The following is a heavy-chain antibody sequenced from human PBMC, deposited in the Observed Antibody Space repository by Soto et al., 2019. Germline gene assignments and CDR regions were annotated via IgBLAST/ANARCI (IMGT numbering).Heavy chain of an antibody. D-gene: IGHD2-21*02. Sequence: QVQLVQSGAEVKKPGASVTVSCKASGNTFSNYYIHWVRQAPGQGLEWMGTINPSGGHTTYAQKFLGRVTMTRDTSTSTLYMELTSLRSEDTAVYYCARGGHVVVVTAAFDYWGQGTLVTVSS. J-gene: IGHJ4*02. CDR3: ARGGHVVVVTAAFDY. V-gene: IGHV1-46*03. CDR1: GNTFSNYY. CDR2: INPSGGHT.